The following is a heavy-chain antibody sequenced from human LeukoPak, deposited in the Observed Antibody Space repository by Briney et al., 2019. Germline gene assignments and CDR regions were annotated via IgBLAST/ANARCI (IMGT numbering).Heavy chain of an antibody. CDR2: MSGYGDTT. V-gene: IGHV3-43*02. CDR1: GFTFEDYA. Sequence: GGSLRLSCAATGFTFEDYAMHWVRQGPGKGLEWVAFMSGYGDTTYYADSVKGRFTVSRDNTKTSLYLQMHSLRTEDTALYYCAKDFAGRGYSSGFLFASWGQGTLVTVSS. D-gene: IGHD6-25*01. CDR3: AKDFAGRGYSSGFLFAS. J-gene: IGHJ4*02.